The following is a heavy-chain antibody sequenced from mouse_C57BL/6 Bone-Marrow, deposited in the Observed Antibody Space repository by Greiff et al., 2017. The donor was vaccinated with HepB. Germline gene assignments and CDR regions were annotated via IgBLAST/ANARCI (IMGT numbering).Heavy chain of an antibody. D-gene: IGHD4-1*01. V-gene: IGHV1-7*01. J-gene: IGHJ2*01. Sequence: QVQLQQSGAELARPGASVKLSCKASGYTFTSYWMHWVKQRPGQGLEWIGYINPSSGYTKYNQKFKDKATLPADKSSSTAYMQLSSRTYEDSAVYYCARRTGTDWGQGTTLTVSS. CDR2: INPSSGYT. CDR3: ARRTGTD. CDR1: GYTFTSYW.